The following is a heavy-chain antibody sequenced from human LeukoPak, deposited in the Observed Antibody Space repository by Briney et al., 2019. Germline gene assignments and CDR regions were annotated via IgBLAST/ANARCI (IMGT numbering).Heavy chain of an antibody. CDR3: ARGGKAKGYCSSTSCYNFDY. J-gene: IGHJ4*02. D-gene: IGHD2-2*02. Sequence: GGSLRLSWAASGFTFSGYAMHWVRKAPGKGLGGGAVLSYVGSNKYYADCVKGRFTISKDNSKNTLYLQMNSLRAEDTAVYYCARGGKAKGYCSSTSCYNFDYWGQGTLVTVSS. V-gene: IGHV3-30*01. CDR1: GFTFSGYA. CDR2: LSYVGSNK.